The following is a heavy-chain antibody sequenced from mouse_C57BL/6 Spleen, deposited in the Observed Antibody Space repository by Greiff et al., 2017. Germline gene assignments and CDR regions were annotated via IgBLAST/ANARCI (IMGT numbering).Heavy chain of an antibody. Sequence: QVQLQQPGTELVKPGASVKLSCKASGYTFTSYWMHWVKQRPGQGLEWIGNSNPSNGGTNYNEQFKSKATMTVDKSASTAYMQLSSLTSEDSAVYYCASGDYGNYGAMDYWGQGTSVTVSS. D-gene: IGHD2-1*01. V-gene: IGHV1-53*01. CDR1: GYTFTSYW. CDR2: SNPSNGGT. J-gene: IGHJ4*01. CDR3: ASGDYGNYGAMDY.